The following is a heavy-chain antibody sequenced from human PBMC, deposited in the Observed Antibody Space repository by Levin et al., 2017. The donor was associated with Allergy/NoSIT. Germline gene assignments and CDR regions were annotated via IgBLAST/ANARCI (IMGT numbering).Heavy chain of an antibody. CDR2: LLLRILTI. J-gene: IGHJ4*02. Sequence: LTCAASGFTFSSYSMNWVRQAPGKGLEWVSSLLLRILTIYSADSVKGRFTISRDNAKNSLYLQMNSLRAEDTAVYYCARGALMSRYGYGWGQGTLVTVSS. CDR1: GFTFSSYS. CDR3: ARGALMSRYGYG. V-gene: IGHV3-48*01. D-gene: IGHD5-18*01.